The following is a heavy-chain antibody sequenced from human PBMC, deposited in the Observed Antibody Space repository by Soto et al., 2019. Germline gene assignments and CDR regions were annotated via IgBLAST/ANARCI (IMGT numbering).Heavy chain of an antibody. D-gene: IGHD2-8*01. CDR1: GDSLRSSYHY. Sequence: LSLTCTVSGDSLRSSYHYWGWIRQSPGKGLEWIGSIYYTGNTYYNPSLKSRVSISVDMATHEISPRLRAESVADTAVYYCVRVEVYGGEFPPNFDRWGQGALVTVSS. CDR3: VRVEVYGGEFPPNFDR. V-gene: IGHV4-39*01. CDR2: IYYTGNT. J-gene: IGHJ4*01.